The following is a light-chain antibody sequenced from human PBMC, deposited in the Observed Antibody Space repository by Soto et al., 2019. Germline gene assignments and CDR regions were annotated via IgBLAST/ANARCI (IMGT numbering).Light chain of an antibody. CDR1: QSVSSY. Sequence: EIVLTQSPATLSLSPGERATLSCRASQSVSSYLAWYQQKPGQAPRLLIYDASNRATGIPARFSGSGSGTDFTLTISSLEPEDFAVYYCQQRSNGPPPFGKGTKGDIK. V-gene: IGKV3-11*01. J-gene: IGKJ1*01. CDR2: DAS. CDR3: QQRSNGPPP.